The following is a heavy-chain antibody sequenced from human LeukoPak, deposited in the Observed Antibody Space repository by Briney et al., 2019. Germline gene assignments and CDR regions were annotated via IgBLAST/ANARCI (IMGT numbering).Heavy chain of an antibody. V-gene: IGHV4-59*01. CDR1: GGSISSYY. CDR2: IYYGGST. J-gene: IGHJ6*02. CDR3: ARNPRSWTFMDV. Sequence: NPSETLSLTCTVAGGSISSYYWSWIRQPPGKGLEWIGYIYYGGSTNYNPSLKSRVTISVDTSKNQFSLKLSSVTAADTAVYYCARNPRSWTFMDVWGQGTTVTVSS. D-gene: IGHD6-13*01.